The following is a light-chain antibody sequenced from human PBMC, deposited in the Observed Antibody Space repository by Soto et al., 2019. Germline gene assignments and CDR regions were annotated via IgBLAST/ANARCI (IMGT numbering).Light chain of an antibody. CDR3: QSYDTGLSGAV. Sequence: QSVLTQSPSVSGAPGQRVTISCTGSRSNIGARYDVHWYRQLPGTAPQLLIYGNTNRPSGVPDRFSGSKSGPSASLAITGVQAEDDGDYYCQSYDTGLSGAVFGGGTKVTVL. J-gene: IGLJ3*02. CDR2: GNT. CDR1: RSNIGARYD. V-gene: IGLV1-40*01.